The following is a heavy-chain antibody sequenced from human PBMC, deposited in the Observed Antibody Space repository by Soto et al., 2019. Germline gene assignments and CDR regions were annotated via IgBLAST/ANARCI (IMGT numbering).Heavy chain of an antibody. J-gene: IGHJ5*02. CDR3: ARYSGRYSYNWFDP. CDR1: DGSIGVNQ. V-gene: IGHV4-59*01. CDR2: IYYSGTT. D-gene: IGHD1-26*01. Sequence: TRCHMSTLADGSIGVNQLSLHLQPPGKGLEWIGYIYYSGTTTYNPSLKSRVTISVDTSKNQFSLKLSSVTAADTAVYYCARYSGRYSYNWFDPWGQGTPVPVSS.